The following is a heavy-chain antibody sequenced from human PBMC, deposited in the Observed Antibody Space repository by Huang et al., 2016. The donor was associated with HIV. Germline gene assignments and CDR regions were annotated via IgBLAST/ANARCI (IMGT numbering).Heavy chain of an antibody. CDR1: GGSFSGYY. Sequence: QVQLQQWGAGLLKPSETLSLTCAVYGGSFSGYYWSWIRQPPGQGREWIGEINHSGSTNYNPSLKSRVTISVDTSKNQFSLKLSSVTAADTAVYYCARRRMGYGGAPFDYWGQGTLVTVSS. D-gene: IGHD4-17*01. CDR2: INHSGST. J-gene: IGHJ4*02. V-gene: IGHV4-34*01. CDR3: ARRRMGYGGAPFDY.